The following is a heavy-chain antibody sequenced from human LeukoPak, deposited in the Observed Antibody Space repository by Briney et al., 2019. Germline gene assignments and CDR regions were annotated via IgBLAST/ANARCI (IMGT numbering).Heavy chain of an antibody. D-gene: IGHD3-10*01. CDR2: ISDSGSSM. J-gene: IGHJ4*02. Sequence: GGSLRLSCAASGFTFTSYAVSWVRQAPGKGLEWVSSISDSGSSMYYADSVQGRFTISRDNSKSTLYLQMNSLRAEDTAVYYCAKGGGYYSSESPQIYYFDYWGQGTLVAVSS. CDR1: GFTFTSYA. V-gene: IGHV3-23*01. CDR3: AKGGGYYSSESPQIYYFDY.